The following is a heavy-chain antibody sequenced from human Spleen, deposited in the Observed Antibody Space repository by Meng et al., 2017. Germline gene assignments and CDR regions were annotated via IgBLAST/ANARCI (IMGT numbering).Heavy chain of an antibody. J-gene: IGHJ4*02. CDR2: SSAYNGNT. Sequence: VQQVQSGSEVKKPGATRKVSCKASGYTFTSHGISWVRQAPGQGLEWMGWSSAYNGNTNYAQKLQGRVTMTTDTSTSTAYMELRSLRSDDTAVYYCARWVQYYDSSGYLDYWGQGTLVTVSS. CDR1: GYTFTSHG. CDR3: ARWVQYYDSSGYLDY. V-gene: IGHV1-18*01. D-gene: IGHD3-22*01.